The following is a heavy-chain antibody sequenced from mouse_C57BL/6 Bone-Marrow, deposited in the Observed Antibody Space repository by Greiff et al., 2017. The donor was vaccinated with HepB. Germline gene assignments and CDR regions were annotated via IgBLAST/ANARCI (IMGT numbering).Heavy chain of an antibody. Sequence: EVKVEESGGGLVQPGGSMKLSCVASGFTFSNYWMNWVRQSPEKGLEWVAQIRLTSDNYTTHYPESVNGMFTIARDASKSSVYQHMNNLRAEDTRIYYCTEVDGYWYFDVWGTGTTFTVSS. CDR2: IRLTSDNYTT. D-gene: IGHD2-3*01. V-gene: IGHV6-3*01. CDR3: TEVDGYWYFDV. J-gene: IGHJ1*03. CDR1: GFTFSNYW.